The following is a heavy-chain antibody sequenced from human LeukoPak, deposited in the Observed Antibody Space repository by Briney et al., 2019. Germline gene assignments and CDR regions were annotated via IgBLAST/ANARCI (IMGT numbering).Heavy chain of an antibody. CDR1: GFTFSSYG. V-gene: IGHV3-30*03. CDR2: ISYDGSNK. CDR3: ARVMTGYSSSWYGHKRAHYFDY. Sequence: GGSLRLSCAASGFTFSSYGMHWVRQAPGKGLEWVAVISYDGSNKYYADSVKGRFTISRDNSKNTLYLQMNSLRAEDTAVYYCARVMTGYSSSWYGHKRAHYFDYWGQGTLVTVSS. J-gene: IGHJ4*02. D-gene: IGHD6-13*01.